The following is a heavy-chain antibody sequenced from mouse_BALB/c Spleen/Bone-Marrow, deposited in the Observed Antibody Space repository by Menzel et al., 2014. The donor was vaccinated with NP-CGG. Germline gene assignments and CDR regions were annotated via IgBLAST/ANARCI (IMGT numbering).Heavy chain of an antibody. CDR2: INPYNDGT. Sequence: EVQLQQSGPELVKPGASVKMSCKASGYTFTSYVMHWVKQKPGQGLEWIGYINPYNDGTKYNEKFKGKATLTSDKSSSTAYMERSRPTAEDAAVYYCARSDGYYGAMDYWGQGTSVTVSS. J-gene: IGHJ4*01. CDR1: GYTFTSYV. D-gene: IGHD2-3*01. V-gene: IGHV1-14*01. CDR3: ARSDGYYGAMDY.